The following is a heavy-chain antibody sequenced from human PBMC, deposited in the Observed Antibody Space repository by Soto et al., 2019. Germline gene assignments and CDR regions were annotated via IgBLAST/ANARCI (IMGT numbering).Heavy chain of an antibody. CDR3: AREMAGGIAARKPYYYYGMDV. V-gene: IGHV1-18*04. CDR1: GYTFTSYG. CDR2: ISAYNGNT. Sequence: VASVKVSCKASGYTFTSYGISWVRQAPGQGLEWMGWISAYNGNTNYAQKLQGRVTMTTDTSTSTAYMELRSLRSDDTAVYYCAREMAGGIAARKPYYYYGMDVWGQGTTVTVSS. J-gene: IGHJ6*02. D-gene: IGHD6-6*01.